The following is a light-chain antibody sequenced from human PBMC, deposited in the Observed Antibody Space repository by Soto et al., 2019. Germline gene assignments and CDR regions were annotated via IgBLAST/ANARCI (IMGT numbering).Light chain of an antibody. CDR1: QSVSTN. J-gene: IGKJ5*01. CDR3: QKYYDWPPTP. CDR2: GAS. V-gene: IGKV3-15*01. Sequence: EIVMTQSPATLSVSPGERATLSCRPSQSVSTNLAWYQQKPGQAPRLLIFGASTRATGIPARFSGSGSGTDFTLTISSLQSEDFAFFFCQKYYDWPPTPCGQGTRLEIK.